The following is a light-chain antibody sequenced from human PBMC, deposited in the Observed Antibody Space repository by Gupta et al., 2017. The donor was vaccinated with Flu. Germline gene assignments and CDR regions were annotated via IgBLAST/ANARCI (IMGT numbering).Light chain of an antibody. CDR3: SSYRGSYTL. J-gene: IGLJ2*01. CDR1: NSDIGAYDY. V-gene: IGLV2-14*01. CDR2: EVN. Sequence: GTNSDIGAYDYVSWYHPQPGKDPQLIIYEVNNRASGISNRFSGSKSGYKASLIIPGLEDEDDAYYYCSSYRGSYTLFGGGTRLTVL.